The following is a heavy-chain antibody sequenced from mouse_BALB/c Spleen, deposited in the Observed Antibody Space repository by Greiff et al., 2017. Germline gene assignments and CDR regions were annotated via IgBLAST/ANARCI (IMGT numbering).Heavy chain of an antibody. CDR1: GYTFTSYW. V-gene: IGHV1S81*02. CDR2: INPSNGRT. Sequence: VQLQESGAELVKPGASVKLSCKASGYTFTSYWMHWVKQRPGQGLEWIGEINPSNGRTNYNEKFKSKATLTVDKSSSTAYMQLSSLTSEDSAVYYCARGDYDYLFAYWGQGTLVTVSA. CDR3: ARGDYDYLFAY. D-gene: IGHD2-4*01. J-gene: IGHJ3*01.